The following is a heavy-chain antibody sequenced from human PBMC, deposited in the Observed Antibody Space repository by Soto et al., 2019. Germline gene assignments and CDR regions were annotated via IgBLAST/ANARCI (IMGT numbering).Heavy chain of an antibody. D-gene: IGHD4-17*01. CDR1: EFKFKRFS. CDR3: AKDKEQDGAWDFEY. V-gene: IGHV3-23*01. CDR2: LIGGNGET. J-gene: IGHJ4*02. Sequence: SLRLPRAASEFKFKRFSVSRIRQAPGTGLEWVSSLIGGNGETSYADSVKGRFTISRDISKNTLYLQMNSLRAEDTAVYYCAKDKEQDGAWDFEYWCLGTLVTVSS.